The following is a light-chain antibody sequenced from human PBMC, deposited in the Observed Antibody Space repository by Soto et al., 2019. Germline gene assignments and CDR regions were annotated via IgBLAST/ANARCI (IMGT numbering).Light chain of an antibody. J-gene: IGLJ2*01. CDR1: SSNLGTSS. CDR2: SNN. Sequence: QSVLTQPPSASGTPGQRVTISCSGSSSNLGTSSVYWYQHVPGTAPKLLIYSNNQRPSGVPDRFSGSKSGTSASLAISGLRSEDEADYYCAAWDDSLSGLVFGGGTKVTVL. CDR3: AAWDDSLSGLV. V-gene: IGLV1-47*02.